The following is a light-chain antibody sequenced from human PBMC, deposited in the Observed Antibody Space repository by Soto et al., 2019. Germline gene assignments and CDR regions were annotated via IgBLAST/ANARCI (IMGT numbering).Light chain of an antibody. Sequence: EIVLTQFPDTLYVSPGERATLSCRASQSLSSNVAWYQQRPGQAPRLLIYATSSRASDVPARFSGSGSGTEFTLTIASLQSEDFAIYYCQQYNHWPRMLSFGGGTKV. CDR2: ATS. J-gene: IGKJ4*01. CDR3: QQYNHWPRMLS. CDR1: QSLSSN. V-gene: IGKV3-15*01.